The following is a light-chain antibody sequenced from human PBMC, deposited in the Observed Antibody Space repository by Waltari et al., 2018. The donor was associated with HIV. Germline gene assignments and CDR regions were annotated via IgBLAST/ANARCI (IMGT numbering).Light chain of an antibody. J-gene: IGLJ1*01. Sequence: QSVLTQPPSVSGAPGQSVTISCSGSASNIGTNYDVNWYQHFPGAAPKLLIFGDYNRPSGVPDRFSGSKSGTSASLAITGLQPEDEAEYYCQSYDIALGVFFVFGTGTTVTVL. CDR2: GDY. CDR3: QSYDIALGVFFV. V-gene: IGLV1-40*01. CDR1: ASNIGTNYD.